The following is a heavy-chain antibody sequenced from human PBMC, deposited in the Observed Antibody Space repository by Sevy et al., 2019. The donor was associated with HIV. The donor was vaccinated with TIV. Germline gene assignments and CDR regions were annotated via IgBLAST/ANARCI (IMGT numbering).Heavy chain of an antibody. D-gene: IGHD2-2*01. J-gene: IGHJ4*02. V-gene: IGHV4-34*01. CDR1: GGSFSGYF. Sequence: SETLSLTCAVYGGSFSGYFWNWIRQSPGKGLEWIGEINHTGPLKYNPSLKSRVTISVDASKNQLSLHLSSVTAADTAIYYCARGRQAYVVVVPSTVPFDYWGQGTLVTVSS. CDR2: INHTGPL. CDR3: ARGRQAYVVVVPSTVPFDY.